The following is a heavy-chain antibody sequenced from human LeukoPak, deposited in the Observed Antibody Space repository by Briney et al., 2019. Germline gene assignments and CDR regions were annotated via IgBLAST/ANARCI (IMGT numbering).Heavy chain of an antibody. D-gene: IGHD2-2*01. CDR1: GYTFTGYY. CDR3: ARAVVPAAMGAFDI. V-gene: IGHV1-69*05. CDR2: IIPIFGTA. Sequence: ASVKVSCKASGYTFTGYYMHWVRQAPGQGLEWMGGIIPIFGTANYAQKFQGRVTITTDESTSTAYMELSSLRSEDTAVYYCARAVVPAAMGAFDIWGQGTMVTVSS. J-gene: IGHJ3*02.